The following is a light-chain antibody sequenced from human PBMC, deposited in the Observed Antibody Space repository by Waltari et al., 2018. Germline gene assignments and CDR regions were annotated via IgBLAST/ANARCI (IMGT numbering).Light chain of an antibody. CDR3: QQYGTSPQT. V-gene: IGKV3-20*01. CDR1: QRVSSNF. CDR2: GAA. J-gene: IGKJ1*01. Sequence: EVVLKQSPGTLSLSPGERATLFCRASQRVSSNFLAWFQQKPGQAPRLLMYGAASRASGIPDRFSGSGSETDFTLTISRLESEDVAVDYCQQYGTSPQTFGQGTKVEI.